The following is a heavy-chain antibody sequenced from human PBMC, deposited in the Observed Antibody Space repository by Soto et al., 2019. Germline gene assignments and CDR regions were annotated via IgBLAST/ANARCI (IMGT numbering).Heavy chain of an antibody. D-gene: IGHD5-18*01. Sequence: EVQLVESGGGLVQPGKSLRLSCAASGFTFDDYGMHWVRQAPGKGLEWVSGISWNSGTIGYADSVKGRFTISRDNAKKSLYVQMNSLRSEDTALYYCTKSMGGTANGMDVWGQGTTVTVSS. V-gene: IGHV3-9*01. J-gene: IGHJ6*02. CDR2: ISWNSGTI. CDR1: GFTFDDYG. CDR3: TKSMGGTANGMDV.